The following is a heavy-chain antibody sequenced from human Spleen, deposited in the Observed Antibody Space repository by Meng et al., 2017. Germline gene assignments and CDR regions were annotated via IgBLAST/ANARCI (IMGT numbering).Heavy chain of an antibody. CDR2: IGHSGIT. CDR1: GGSIITSGYY. V-gene: IGHV4-39*01. D-gene: IGHD1/OR15-1a*01. J-gene: IGHJ5*02. Sequence: QSQLQESGPGLVKPSAALSLTCSVSGGSIITSGYYWGWIRQPPGKGLEWIGSIGHSGITYYTPSLKSRVTVSIDTSKSQFSLKLTSVTAADTAVYYCVRSRAWVRTGFDPWGQGTLVTVSS. CDR3: VRSRAWVRTGFDP.